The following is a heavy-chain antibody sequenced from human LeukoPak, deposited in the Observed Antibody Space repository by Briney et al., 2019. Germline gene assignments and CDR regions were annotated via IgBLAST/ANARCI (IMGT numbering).Heavy chain of an antibody. CDR1: GFTFSNSA. J-gene: IGHJ4*01. D-gene: IGHD6-19*01. V-gene: IGHV3-23*01. CDR3: AKGIYSSGWSYFDY. CDR2: LSGSGITT. Sequence: PGGSLRLSCAASGFTFSNSAMSWVRQAPGKGLEWVSTLSGSGITTYYADSVKGRFTISRDNSKNTLYLQMNTLRAEDSALYYCAKGIYSSGWSYFDYWGNGTLVTVSS.